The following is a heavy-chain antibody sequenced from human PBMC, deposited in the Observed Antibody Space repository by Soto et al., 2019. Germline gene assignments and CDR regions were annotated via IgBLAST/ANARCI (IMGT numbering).Heavy chain of an antibody. J-gene: IGHJ4*02. CDR3: ARDPQQLEGFFDY. Sequence: GGSLRLSCAASGFTFSSYGMHWVRQAPGKGLEWVAVIWYDGSNKYYADSVKGRFTISRDNSKNTLYLQMNSLRAEDTAVYYCARDPQQLEGFFDYWGQGTLVTVSS. V-gene: IGHV3-33*01. D-gene: IGHD6-13*01. CDR2: IWYDGSNK. CDR1: GFTFSSYG.